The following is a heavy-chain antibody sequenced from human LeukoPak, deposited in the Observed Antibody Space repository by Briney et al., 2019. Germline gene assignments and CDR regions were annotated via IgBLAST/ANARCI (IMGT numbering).Heavy chain of an antibody. CDR2: ISGSGGST. D-gene: IGHD1-26*01. CDR1: GFTFSSYA. V-gene: IGHV3-23*01. Sequence: GGSLRLSCAASGFTFSSYAMSWVRQAPGKGLEWVSAISGSGGSTYYADSVKGRFTISRDNSKNTLYLQMKSLRAEDTAVYYCAKDKFFIEVVGSFDYWGQGNLVTVSS. CDR3: AKDKFFIEVVGSFDY. J-gene: IGHJ4*02.